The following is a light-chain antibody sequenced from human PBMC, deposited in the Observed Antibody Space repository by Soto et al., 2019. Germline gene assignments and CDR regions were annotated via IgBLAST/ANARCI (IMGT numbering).Light chain of an antibody. CDR1: SSNIGNNY. CDR3: AAWDGSLNTQV. V-gene: IGLV1-51*01. Sequence: QSVLTQPPSVSAAPGQKVTISCSGSSSNIGNNYVSWYQQLPGTAPKLLIYDNDKRPSGIPDRFSGSKSGTSATLGITGLQTGDEAHYYCAAWDGSLNTQVFGGGTKLTVL. CDR2: DND. J-gene: IGLJ2*01.